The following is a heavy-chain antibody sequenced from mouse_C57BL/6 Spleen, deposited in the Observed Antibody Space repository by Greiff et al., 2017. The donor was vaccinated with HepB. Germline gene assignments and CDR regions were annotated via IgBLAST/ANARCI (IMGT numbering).Heavy chain of an antibody. V-gene: IGHV1-82*01. CDR3: ARSRTTVVSYYYAMDY. CDR1: GYAFSSSW. D-gene: IGHD1-1*01. Sequence: VQLQESGPELVKPGASVKISCKASGYAFSSSWMNWVKQRPGKGLEWIGRIYPGDGDTNYNGKFKGKATLTADKSSSTAYMQLSSLTSEDSAVYFCARSRTTVVSYYYAMDYWGQGTSVTVSS. J-gene: IGHJ4*01. CDR2: IYPGDGDT.